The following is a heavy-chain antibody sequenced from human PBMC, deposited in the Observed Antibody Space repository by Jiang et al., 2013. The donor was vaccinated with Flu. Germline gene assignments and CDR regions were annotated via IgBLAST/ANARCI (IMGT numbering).Heavy chain of an antibody. V-gene: IGHV4-59*08. CDR3: ARLLTGYYSPYYYYGMDV. J-gene: IGHJ6*04. CDR1: GGSISSYY. D-gene: IGHD3-9*01. CDR2: IYYSGST. Sequence: GSGLVKPSETLSLTCTVSGGSISSYYWSWIRQPPGKGLEWIGYIYYSGSTNYNPSLKSRATISVDTSKNQFSLKLSSVTAADTAVYYCARLLTGYYSPYYYYGMDVWGKGTTVTVSS.